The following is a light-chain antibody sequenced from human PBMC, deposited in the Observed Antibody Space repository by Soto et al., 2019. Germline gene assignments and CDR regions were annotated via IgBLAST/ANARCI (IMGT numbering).Light chain of an antibody. CDR3: QQYGDLPLT. CDR2: DAS. CDR1: QDISNH. J-gene: IGKJ4*01. V-gene: IGKV1-33*01. Sequence: DIQMTQSPSSLSASVGDRVTITCQASQDISNHLNWYQQKPGKATKLLIFDASSVEAGVTSRFSGSGSGTNFTFTIHSLQAEDIATYFCQQYGDLPLTFGGGTKV.